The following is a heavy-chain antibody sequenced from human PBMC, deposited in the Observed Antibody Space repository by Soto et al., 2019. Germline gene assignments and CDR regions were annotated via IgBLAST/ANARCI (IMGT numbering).Heavy chain of an antibody. Sequence: QVQLQESGPGLVKPSQTLSLTCTVSGGSISSGDDSWSWIHQPPGKGLEWIGYIYHNGNTYYNPSLKSRITISTDTSKNQFSLRLTSVSDTDTAVYYCARRRLGPHDAFDIWGQGTMVTVSS. D-gene: IGHD3-16*01. CDR3: ARRRLGPHDAFDI. J-gene: IGHJ3*02. V-gene: IGHV4-30-4*01. CDR1: GGSISSGDDS. CDR2: IYHNGNT.